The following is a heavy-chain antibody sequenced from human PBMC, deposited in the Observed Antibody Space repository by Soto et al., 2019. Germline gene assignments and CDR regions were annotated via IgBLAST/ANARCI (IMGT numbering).Heavy chain of an antibody. D-gene: IGHD5-18*01. CDR3: ARGKYTYGSDY. CDR1: WITFNSNY. CDR2: IYGSSST. V-gene: IGHV3-53*01. Sequence: GALRLLLSASWITFNSNYMHLVRRAPGEGQGLRRGLEWVSLIYGSSSTYYADSVKGRFTISRDNAKNSLYLQMNSLRDEDTAVYYYARGKYTYGSDYWGQGAMVTVSS. J-gene: IGHJ4*02.